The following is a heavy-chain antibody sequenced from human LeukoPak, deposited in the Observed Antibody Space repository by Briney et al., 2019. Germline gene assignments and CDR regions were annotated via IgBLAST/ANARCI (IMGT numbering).Heavy chain of an antibody. D-gene: IGHD2-2*01. Sequence: SVKVSCKASGGTFSSYAISWVRQAPGQGLEWMGGIIPIFGTANYAQKFQGRVTITTDESTSTAYMELSSLRSEDTAVYCCASGPSDVVVPAAHFDYWGQGTLVTVSS. CDR1: GGTFSSYA. CDR2: IIPIFGTA. CDR3: ASGPSDVVVPAAHFDY. V-gene: IGHV1-69*05. J-gene: IGHJ4*02.